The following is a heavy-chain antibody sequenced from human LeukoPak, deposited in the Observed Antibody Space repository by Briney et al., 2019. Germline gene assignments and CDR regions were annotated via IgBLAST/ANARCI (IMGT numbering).Heavy chain of an antibody. V-gene: IGHV4-59*11. Sequence: PSETLSLTCTVSGGAISSHYWSWIRQPPAKGLEWIGCIYYSGSTNYNPSLKSRVTISVDTSKNQFSLKLSSVTAADTAVYYCARIRSYYFDYWGQGTLVTVSS. CDR2: IYYSGST. CDR1: GGAISSHY. J-gene: IGHJ4*02. D-gene: IGHD1-26*01. CDR3: ARIRSYYFDY.